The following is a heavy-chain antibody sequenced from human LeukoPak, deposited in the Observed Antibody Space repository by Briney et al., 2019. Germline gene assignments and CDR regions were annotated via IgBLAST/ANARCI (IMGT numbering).Heavy chain of an antibody. CDR2: IYYSGST. CDR1: GGSISYY. Sequence: SETLSLTCTVSGGSISYYWSWIRQPPGKGLEWIGYIYYSGSTNYNPSLKSRVTISVDTSKNQLSLKLSSVTAADTAVYYCARGDYGPFDYWGQGALVTVSS. J-gene: IGHJ4*02. D-gene: IGHD4-17*01. CDR3: ARGDYGPFDY. V-gene: IGHV4-59*01.